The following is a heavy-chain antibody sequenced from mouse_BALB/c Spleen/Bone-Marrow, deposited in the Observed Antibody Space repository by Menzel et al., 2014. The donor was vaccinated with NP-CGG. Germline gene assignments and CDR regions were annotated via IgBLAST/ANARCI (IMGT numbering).Heavy chain of an antibody. Sequence: VKLVESGAELVKPGASVKLSCKASGYTFTSYWMHWVKQRPGQGLEWIGEITPSNGRTNYNEKFKSKATLTVDKSSNTAYMQLSSLTSEDSAVYYCARWLLQYFDGWGAGTTVTVSS. CDR2: ITPSNGRT. J-gene: IGHJ1*01. CDR3: ARWLLQYFDG. D-gene: IGHD2-3*01. CDR1: GYTFTSYW. V-gene: IGHV1S81*02.